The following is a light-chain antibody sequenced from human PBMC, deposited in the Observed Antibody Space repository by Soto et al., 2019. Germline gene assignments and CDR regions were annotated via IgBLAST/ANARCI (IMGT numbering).Light chain of an antibody. CDR3: QQYGPSLIT. Sequence: DNVLTQSPGTLSLSPGASATLSCRASQSVGYSLAWYQQRPGQAPTLLISDASTRAPGIPDRFSGSGSGTDFTLTISRLQPEDYALYYCQQYGPSLITFGQGTRLEIK. J-gene: IGKJ5*01. CDR2: DAS. CDR1: QSVGYS. V-gene: IGKV3-20*01.